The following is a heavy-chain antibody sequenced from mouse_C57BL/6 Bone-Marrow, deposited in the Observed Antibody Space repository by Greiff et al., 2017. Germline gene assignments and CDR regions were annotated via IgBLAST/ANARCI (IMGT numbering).Heavy chain of an antibody. D-gene: IGHD1-1*01. CDR3: ARVITTVVATRWYFDY. CDR1: GFTFSDYY. V-gene: IGHV5-16*01. J-gene: IGHJ2*01. CDR2: INYDGSST. Sequence: EVQRVESEGGLVQPGSSMKLSCTASGFTFSDYYMAWVRQVPEKGLEWVANINYDGSSTYYLDSLKSRFIISRDNAKNILYLQMSSLKSEDTATYYCARVITTVVATRWYFDYWGQGTTLTVSS.